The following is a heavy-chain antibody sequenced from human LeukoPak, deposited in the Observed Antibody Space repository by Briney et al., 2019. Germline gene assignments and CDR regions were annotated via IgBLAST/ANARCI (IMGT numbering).Heavy chain of an antibody. CDR1: GFPLSYYW. CDR2: MQHDGSEK. J-gene: IGHJ4*02. CDR3: GRDATRGGDFDY. V-gene: IGHV3-7*01. D-gene: IGHD3-16*01. Sequence: GGSLRLSCAASGFPLSYYWMSWVRQAPGKGLEWVASMQHDGSEKYYVDSVKGRFTISRDNAKSSLYLEMNSLRAEDTAVYYCGRDATRGGDFDYWGQGTLVTVSS.